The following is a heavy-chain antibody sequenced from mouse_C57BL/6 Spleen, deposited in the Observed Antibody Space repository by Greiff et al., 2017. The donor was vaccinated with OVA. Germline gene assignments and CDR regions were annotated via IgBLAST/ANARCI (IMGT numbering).Heavy chain of an antibody. J-gene: IGHJ2*01. V-gene: IGHV1-64*01. CDR2: IHPNSGST. CDR3: ARGDYGSCD. D-gene: IGHD1-1*01. CDR1: GYTFTSYW. Sequence: QVQLQQPGAELVKPGASVKLSCKASGYTFTSYWMHWVERRPGQGLEWIGMIHPNSGSTNYNEKFKSKSTLTVDKSSSTVYMQLSSLTSEDSAVYYCARGDYGSCDWGQGTTLTVSS.